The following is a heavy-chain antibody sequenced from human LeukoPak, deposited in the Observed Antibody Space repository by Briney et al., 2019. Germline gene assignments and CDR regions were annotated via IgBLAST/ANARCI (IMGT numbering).Heavy chain of an antibody. D-gene: IGHD2-21*01. CDR2: IYPGDCDT. J-gene: IGHJ5*02. Sequence: GESLKISFKGSGYSFTSYWIGWVRQMPGKGLELMRSIYPGDCDTRYSPSFQGQVNIPADKSIRTPYLEWSRLTASDTDMYYCARHPRTKYCGRNCYTARDWFDPWGQGTLVTVSS. CDR3: ARHPRTKYCGRNCYTARDWFDP. V-gene: IGHV5-51*01. CDR1: GYSFTSYW.